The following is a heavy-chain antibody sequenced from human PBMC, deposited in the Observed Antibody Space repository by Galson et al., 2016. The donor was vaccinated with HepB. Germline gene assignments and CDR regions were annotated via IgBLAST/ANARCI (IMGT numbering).Heavy chain of an antibody. J-gene: IGHJ4*02. CDR3: ARDVQFRFDY. CDR1: GYTFTRYG. Sequence: SVKVSCKASGYTFTRYGISWVRQAPGQGLEWMGWISAYKGDTNYAQSLQGRVTVTTDTSTSTAYMELGSLRSDDTAVYYCARDVQFRFDYWGQGTLVTVSS. V-gene: IGHV1-18*01. CDR2: ISAYKGDT. D-gene: IGHD4-11*01.